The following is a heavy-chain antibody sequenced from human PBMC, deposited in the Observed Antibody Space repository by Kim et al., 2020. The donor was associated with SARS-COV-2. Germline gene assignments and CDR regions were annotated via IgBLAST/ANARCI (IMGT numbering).Heavy chain of an antibody. J-gene: IGHJ4*02. CDR2: ISYSGNS. CDR3: ARGQPLDY. D-gene: IGHD2-2*01. Sequence: SETLSLTCSVSGGSIRSSGKFWTWIRQHPAKGLEWIGYISYSGNSHYSPSLRSRVSISLQTTKNQFSLKLTSVTAADTAVYYCARGQPLDYWGQGMQVT. V-gene: IGHV4-31*03. CDR1: GGSIRSSGKF.